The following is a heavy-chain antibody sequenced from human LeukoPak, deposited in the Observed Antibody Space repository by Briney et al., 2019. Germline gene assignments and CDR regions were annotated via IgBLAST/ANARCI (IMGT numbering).Heavy chain of an antibody. D-gene: IGHD1-26*01. CDR2: INPSGGST. CDR3: ARDQWWGSYIDDY. Sequence: ASVKVSCMASGYTFTSYDINWVRQAPGQGLEWMGMINPSGGSTTYAQQFQGRLTMTRDMSTSTVYMELRSLRSEDTAVYYCARDQWWGSYIDDYWGQGTLVTVSS. V-gene: IGHV1-46*01. CDR1: GYTFTSYD. J-gene: IGHJ4*02.